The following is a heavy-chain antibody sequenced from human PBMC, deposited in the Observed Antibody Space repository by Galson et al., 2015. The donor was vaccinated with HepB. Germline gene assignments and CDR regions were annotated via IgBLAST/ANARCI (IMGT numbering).Heavy chain of an antibody. CDR1: GLTLSSYS. CDR2: ISSSSSTI. D-gene: IGHD3-22*01. CDR3: AREGSGYYPLIYFDY. V-gene: IGHV3-48*02. J-gene: IGHJ4*02. Sequence: SLRLSCAASGLTLSSYSMNWVRQAPGKGLEWVSYISSSSSTIYYADSVKGRFTISRDNAKNSLYLQMYSLRDEDTAVYYCAREGSGYYPLIYFDYWGQGTLVPVSS.